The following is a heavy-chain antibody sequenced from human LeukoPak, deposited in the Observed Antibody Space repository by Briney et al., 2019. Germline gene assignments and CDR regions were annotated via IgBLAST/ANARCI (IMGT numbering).Heavy chain of an antibody. CDR2: ISYDGSNK. V-gene: IGHV3-30-3*01. D-gene: IGHD1-20*01. CDR3: ARALTGSSLPQGY. J-gene: IGHJ4*02. Sequence: GGSLRLSCAASGFTFSSYAMHWVRQAPGKGLEWVAVISYDGSNKYYADSVKGRFTISRDNSKNTLYLQINSLRAEDTAVYYCARALTGSSLPQGYWGQGTLVTVSS. CDR1: GFTFSSYA.